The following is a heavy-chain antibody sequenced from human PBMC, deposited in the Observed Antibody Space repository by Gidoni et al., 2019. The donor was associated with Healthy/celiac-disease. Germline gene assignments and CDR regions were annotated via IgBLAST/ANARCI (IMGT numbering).Heavy chain of an antibody. Sequence: EVQLLESGGGLVQPGGSLRLYCAASGFTFSSYAMSLVRQAPGKGLEGVSAISGSGGSTYYADSVKGRFTISRDNSKNTLYLQMNSLRAEDTAVYYCATGGLYDFWSGYDYWGQGTLVTVSS. CDR2: ISGSGGST. CDR3: ATGGLYDFWSGYDY. J-gene: IGHJ4*02. D-gene: IGHD3-3*01. CDR1: GFTFSSYA. V-gene: IGHV3-23*01.